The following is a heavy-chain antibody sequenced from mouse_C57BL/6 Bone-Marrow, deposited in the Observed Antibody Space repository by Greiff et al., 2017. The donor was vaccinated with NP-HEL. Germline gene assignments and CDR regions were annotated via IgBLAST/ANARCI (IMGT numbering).Heavy chain of an antibody. D-gene: IGHD1-1*01. V-gene: IGHV1-9*01. CDR3: ARSALYYYGSSHYFDY. CDR2: ILPGSGST. J-gene: IGHJ2*01. Sequence: QVQLQQSGAELMKPGASVKLSCKATGYTFTGYWIEWVKQRPGHGLEWIGEILPGSGSTNYNEKFKGKATFTADTSSNTAYMQLSSLTTEDSAIXYCARSALYYYGSSHYFDYWGQGTTLTVSS. CDR1: GYTFTGYW.